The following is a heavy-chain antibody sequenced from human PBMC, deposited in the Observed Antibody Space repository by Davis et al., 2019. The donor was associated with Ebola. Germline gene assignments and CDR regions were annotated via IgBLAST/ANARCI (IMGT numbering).Heavy chain of an antibody. V-gene: IGHV4-38-2*02. Sequence: MPSETLSLTCTVSGYSISSGYYWGWIRPPPGKGLEWIGSIYHSGSTYYNPSLKSRVTISVETSKNQFSLKLSSVTAADTAVYYCARERGYYYDSSGYYGTGYYFDYWGQGTLVTVSS. CDR3: ARERGYYYDSSGYYGTGYYFDY. J-gene: IGHJ4*02. CDR1: GYSISSGYY. CDR2: IYHSGST. D-gene: IGHD3-22*01.